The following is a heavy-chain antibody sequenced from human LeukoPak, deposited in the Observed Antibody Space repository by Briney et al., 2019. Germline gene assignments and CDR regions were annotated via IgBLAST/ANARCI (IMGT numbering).Heavy chain of an antibody. CDR3: ARDRDSSSTETFDY. CDR2: ISAYNGNT. J-gene: IGHJ4*02. V-gene: IGHV1-18*01. Sequence: GASVKVSCKASGYTFTSYGISWVRQAPRQGLEWMGWISAYNGNTNYAQKLQGRVTMTTDTSTSTAYMELRSLRSDDTAVYYCARDRDSSSTETFDYWGQGTLVTVSS. CDR1: GYTFTSYG. D-gene: IGHD6-6*01.